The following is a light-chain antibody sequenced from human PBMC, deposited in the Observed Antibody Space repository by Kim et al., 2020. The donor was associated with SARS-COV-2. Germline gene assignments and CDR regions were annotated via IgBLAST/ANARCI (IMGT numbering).Light chain of an antibody. Sequence: PGERATLSCRASQSVSNNYLAWYQQKPGQAPRLLIYGASSRAAGIPDRFSGSGSGTDFTLSISRLEPEDFAVYYCQQYGSSPLTFGGGTKVDIK. J-gene: IGKJ4*01. V-gene: IGKV3-20*01. CDR1: QSVSNNY. CDR2: GAS. CDR3: QQYGSSPLT.